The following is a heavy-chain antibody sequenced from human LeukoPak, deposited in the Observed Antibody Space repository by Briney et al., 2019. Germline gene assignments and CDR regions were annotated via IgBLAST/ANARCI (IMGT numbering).Heavy chain of an antibody. CDR3: ARRRDSGSLQHFDY. D-gene: IGHD1-26*01. CDR2: ISTSSSYI. CDR1: GFTFSSYC. Sequence: GGSLRLSCAASGFTFSSYCMNWVRQAPGKGLEWVSFISTSSSYIHYADSVKGRFTISRDNSKNTLYLQMNSLRAEDTAVYYCARRRDSGSLQHFDYWGQGTLVTVSS. V-gene: IGHV3-21*04. J-gene: IGHJ4*02.